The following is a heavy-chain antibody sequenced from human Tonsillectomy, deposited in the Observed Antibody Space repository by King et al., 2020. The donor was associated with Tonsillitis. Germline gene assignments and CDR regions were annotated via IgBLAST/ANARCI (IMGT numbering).Heavy chain of an antibody. CDR1: GYTFTGYY. V-gene: IGHV1-2*04. J-gene: IGHJ3*02. CDR2: INPNNGGP. Sequence: VQLVESGAEVKKPGASVKVSCKASGYTFTGYYMHWVGQAPGQGLEGMGWINPNNGGPNYAQKFQGWVTMTRDTSISTAYMELSRLRSDDTAVYYCARVRGSIYAFDIWGQGTMVTVSS. D-gene: IGHD2-21*01. CDR3: ARVRGSIYAFDI.